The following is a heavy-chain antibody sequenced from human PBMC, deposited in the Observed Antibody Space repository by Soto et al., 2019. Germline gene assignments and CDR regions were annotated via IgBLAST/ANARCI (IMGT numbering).Heavy chain of an antibody. CDR1: GFTFSTYG. CDR2: ISYDGSKK. D-gene: IGHD6-6*01. V-gene: IGHV3-30*03. Sequence: GGSLRLSCAASGFTFSTYGMHWVRQAPGKGLEWVAVISYDGSKKDYADSVKGRFTISRDNSKYTLYLQMNNLRAEDTAVYYCAILSNWGQGTLVTVSS. J-gene: IGHJ4*02. CDR3: AILSN.